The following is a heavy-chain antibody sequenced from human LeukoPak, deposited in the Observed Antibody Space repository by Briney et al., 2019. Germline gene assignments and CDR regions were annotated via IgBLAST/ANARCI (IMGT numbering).Heavy chain of an antibody. J-gene: IGHJ6*02. V-gene: IGHV3-30*03. Sequence: GGSLRLSCAASGFTFSSYDMHWVRQAPGKGLEWVAVISYDGSNKYYADSVKGRFTISRDNSKNTLYLQMNSLRAEDTAVYYCARDPVAGTNYYYYGMDVWGQGTTVTVSS. CDR1: GFTFSSYD. D-gene: IGHD6-19*01. CDR3: ARDPVAGTNYYYYGMDV. CDR2: ISYDGSNK.